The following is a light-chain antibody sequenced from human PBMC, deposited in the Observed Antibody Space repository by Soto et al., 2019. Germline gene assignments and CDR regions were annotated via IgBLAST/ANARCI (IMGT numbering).Light chain of an antibody. CDR3: SSYAGTYPWV. CDR2: DVS. Sequence: QSVLTQPASVSGSPGQSITISCTGTSSDVGAYNFVSWYQHHPGRAPKLIIYDVSQRPSGVPDRFSGSKSGNTASLTISGLQAEDEADYYCSSYAGTYPWVFGGGTKLTVL. CDR1: SSDVGAYNF. J-gene: IGLJ3*02. V-gene: IGLV2-11*01.